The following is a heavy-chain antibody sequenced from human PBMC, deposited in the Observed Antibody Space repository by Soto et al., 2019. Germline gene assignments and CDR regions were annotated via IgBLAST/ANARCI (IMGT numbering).Heavy chain of an antibody. CDR1: GGSISSSNW. J-gene: IGHJ4*02. D-gene: IGHD3-22*01. Sequence: SETLSLTCAVSGGSISSSNWWSWVRQPPGKGLEWIGEIYHSVSSNYNPSLKSRATILVDKSKNQFSLKLNSVTAAVTAVYYCASNQDFYDSSGYYYWGQGTLVTVSS. CDR2: IYHSVSS. CDR3: ASNQDFYDSSGYYY. V-gene: IGHV4-4*02.